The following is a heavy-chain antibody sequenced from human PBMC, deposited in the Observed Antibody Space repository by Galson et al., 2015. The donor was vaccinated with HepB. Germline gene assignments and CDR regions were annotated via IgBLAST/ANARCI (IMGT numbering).Heavy chain of an antibody. CDR1: GFTFSSYG. Sequence: SLRLSCAASGFTFSSYGMHWVRQAPGKGLEWVAVISYDGSNKYYADSVKGRFTISRDNSKNTLYLQMNSLRAEDTAVYYCANRLYGGNFLLEDAFDIW. CDR2: ISYDGSNK. CDR3: ANRLYGGNFLLEDAFDI. J-gene: IGHJ3*02. V-gene: IGHV3-30*18. D-gene: IGHD4-23*01.